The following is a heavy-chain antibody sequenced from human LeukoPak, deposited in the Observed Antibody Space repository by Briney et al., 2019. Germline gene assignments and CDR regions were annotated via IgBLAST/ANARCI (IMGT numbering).Heavy chain of an antibody. J-gene: IGHJ5*02. CDR3: ARSSIDIVVVPAAGLIGWFDP. D-gene: IGHD2-2*01. Sequence: SETLSLTCTVSGGSISSISYNWGWIRQPPGKGLEWIGSIYNSGSTYYNPSLKSRVTISVDTSKNQFSLKLSSVTAADTAVYYCARSSIDIVVVPAAGLIGWFDPWGQGTLVTVSS. CDR2: IYNSGST. CDR1: GGSISSISYN. V-gene: IGHV4-39*07.